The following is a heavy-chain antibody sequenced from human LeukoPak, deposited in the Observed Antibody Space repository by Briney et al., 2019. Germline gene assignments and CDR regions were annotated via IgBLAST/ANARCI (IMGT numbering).Heavy chain of an antibody. CDR2: VSGHGGNT. CDR3: ANQPSLSSITDY. Sequence: GGSLRLSCAASGFTFSSYAMNWVRQAPGKGLEWVSGVSGHGGNTYYADSVRGRFTISRDNSKNTLYLQMNSLRAEDTAVYYCANQPSLSSITDYWGQGTLVTVSS. D-gene: IGHD1-14*01. J-gene: IGHJ4*02. CDR1: GFTFSSYA. V-gene: IGHV3-23*01.